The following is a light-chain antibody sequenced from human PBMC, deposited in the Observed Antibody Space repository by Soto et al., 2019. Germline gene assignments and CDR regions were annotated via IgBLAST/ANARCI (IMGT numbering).Light chain of an antibody. Sequence: SVLTQPPSASGTPGQRVTISCSGSSSNIGSKSVNWFQQLPGTAPKLLIHTNNQRPSGVPDRFSGSKSGTSASLAISGLQSEDEADYYCAAWDDSLNGRLFGGGTKVTVL. V-gene: IGLV1-44*01. CDR1: SSNIGSKS. CDR2: TNN. CDR3: AAWDDSLNGRL. J-gene: IGLJ3*02.